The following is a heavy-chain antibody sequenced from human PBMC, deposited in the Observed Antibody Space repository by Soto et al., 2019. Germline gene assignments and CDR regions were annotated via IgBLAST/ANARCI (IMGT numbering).Heavy chain of an antibody. CDR1: GFTFSSYS. CDR3: ARDYYYGSGGLYYYYYYMDV. CDR2: ISSSSSYI. V-gene: IGHV3-21*01. Sequence: GGSLRLSCAASGFTFSSYSMNWVRQAPGKGLEWVSSISSSSSYIYYADSVKGRFTISRDNAKNSLYLQMNSLRAEDTAVYYCARDYYYGSGGLYYYYYYMDVWGKGTTVTVSS. D-gene: IGHD3-10*01. J-gene: IGHJ6*03.